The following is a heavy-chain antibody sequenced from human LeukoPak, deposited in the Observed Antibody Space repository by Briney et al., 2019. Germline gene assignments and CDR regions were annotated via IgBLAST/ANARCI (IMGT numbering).Heavy chain of an antibody. V-gene: IGHV4-59*01. J-gene: IGHJ6*03. D-gene: IGHD7-27*01. CDR2: IYYSGST. Sequence: PSETLSLTCTVSGGSISSYYWSWIRQPPGKGLEWIGYIYYSGSTNYNPSLKSRVTISVDTSKNQFSLKLSSVTAADTAVYYCARVSTDNNWGVTSYYMDVWGKETTVTVSS. CDR3: ARVSTDNNWGVTSYYMDV. CDR1: GGSISSYY.